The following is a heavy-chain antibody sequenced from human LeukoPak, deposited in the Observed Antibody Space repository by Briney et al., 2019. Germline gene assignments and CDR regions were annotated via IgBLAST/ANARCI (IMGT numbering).Heavy chain of an antibody. CDR3: AREGPRGNSQFDY. CDR2: IWYDGSNK. Sequence: GGSLRLSCAASGFTFSSFYMTWVRQAPGKGLEWVALIWYDGSNKYYADSVKGRLTISRDNSKNTLYLQMNSLRAEGTAVYYCAREGPRGNSQFDYWGQGTLVTVSS. CDR1: GFTFSSFY. J-gene: IGHJ4*02. D-gene: IGHD2/OR15-2a*01. V-gene: IGHV3-33*08.